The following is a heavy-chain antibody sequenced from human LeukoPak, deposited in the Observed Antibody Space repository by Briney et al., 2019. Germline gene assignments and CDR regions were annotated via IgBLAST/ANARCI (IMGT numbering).Heavy chain of an antibody. CDR2: IYSGGST. J-gene: IGHJ4*02. CDR3: ARVAFGGYGYSYFDY. CDR1: GFTVSSNY. D-gene: IGHD5-18*01. Sequence: PGGSLRLSCAASGFTVSSNYMSWVRQAPGKGLGWVSVIYSGGSTYYADSVKGRFTISRDNSKNTLYLQMNSLRVEDTAVYYCARVAFGGYGYSYFDYWGQGTLVTVSS. V-gene: IGHV3-53*01.